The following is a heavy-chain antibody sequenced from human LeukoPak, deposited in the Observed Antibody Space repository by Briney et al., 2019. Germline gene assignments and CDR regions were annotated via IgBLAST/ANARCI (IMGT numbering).Heavy chain of an antibody. V-gene: IGHV4-34*01. J-gene: IGHJ4*02. CDR1: GASFSGYY. CDR3: ARGTRAYFDY. Sequence: PSETLSLTCAVYGASFSGYYWSWIRQPPGKGLEWIGEINHSGSTNYNPSLKSRVTISVDTSKNQFSLKLSSVTAADTAVYYCARGTRAYFDYWGQGTLVTVSS. CDR2: INHSGST.